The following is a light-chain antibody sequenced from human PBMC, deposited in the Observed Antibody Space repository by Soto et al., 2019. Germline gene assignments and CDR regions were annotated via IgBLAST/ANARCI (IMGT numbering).Light chain of an antibody. J-gene: IGKJ2*01. V-gene: IGKV3-15*01. CDR3: QQYNNSPYP. CDR2: GAS. Sequence: EIVMTQSPATLSVSPGERATLSCRASQSVSSNLTWYQQKPGQAPRLLIYGASTRATGIPARFSGSRSGTEFTLTISSLQPEDFAVYYCQQYNNSPYPFGQGTKLEIK. CDR1: QSVSSN.